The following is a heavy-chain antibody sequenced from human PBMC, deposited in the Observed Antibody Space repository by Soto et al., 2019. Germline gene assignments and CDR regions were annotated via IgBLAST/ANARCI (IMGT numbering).Heavy chain of an antibody. Sequence: ASVKVSCKASGYTFTGHYIHWVRQAPEQGPEWMGEIGPGSGATRYAQKFQGRVTMTRDTSITTVYMELKNLSPDDTAVYYCGRGRSGQIVVFYWGQGTPVTVSS. CDR2: IGPGSGAT. CDR1: GYTFTGHY. V-gene: IGHV1-2*02. D-gene: IGHD1-26*01. J-gene: IGHJ4*02. CDR3: GRGRSGQIVVFY.